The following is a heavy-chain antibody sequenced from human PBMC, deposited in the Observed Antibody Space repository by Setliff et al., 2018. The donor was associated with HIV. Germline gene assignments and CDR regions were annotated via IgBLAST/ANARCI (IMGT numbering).Heavy chain of an antibody. CDR2: LIPILGIA. Sequence: SVKVSCKASGGAFSGYALSWVRQAPGQGLEWMGGLIPILGIAQYAQKFHGRVTISADTSTTAAYLEVSSLRSEDTAVYYCAKGYYHDSRGYPTGPAFDIWGQGTMVTVSS. D-gene: IGHD3-22*01. CDR1: GGAFSGYA. V-gene: IGHV1-69*10. CDR3: AKGYYHDSRGYPTGPAFDI. J-gene: IGHJ3*02.